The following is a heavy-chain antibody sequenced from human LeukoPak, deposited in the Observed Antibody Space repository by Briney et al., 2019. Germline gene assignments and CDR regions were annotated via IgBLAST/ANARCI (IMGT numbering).Heavy chain of an antibody. CDR3: ARGYTNYGYVFDI. J-gene: IGHJ3*02. V-gene: IGHV3-21*04. CDR1: GFTFDDYA. D-gene: IGHD4-11*01. CDR2: ISSSSSYI. Sequence: GGSLRLSCIASGFTFDDYAMHWVRQAPGKGLEWVSSISSSSSYIYYADSVKGRFTISRDNARNSLYLQMNNLRVEDTAVYYCARGYTNYGYVFDIWGQGTMVTVSS.